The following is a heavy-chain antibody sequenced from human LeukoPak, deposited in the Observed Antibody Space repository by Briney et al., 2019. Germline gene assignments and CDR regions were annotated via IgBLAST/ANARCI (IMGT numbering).Heavy chain of an antibody. CDR3: ARLYCGGDCPFDP. CDR1: GGSISSYY. V-gene: IGHV4-59*01. D-gene: IGHD2-21*02. Sequence: PSETLSLTCTVSGGSISSYYWGWIRQPPGKGLEWIGYIYYSGSTNYNPSLKSRVTISVDTSKNQFSLKLSSVTAADTAVYYCARLYCGGDCPFDPWGQGTLVTVSS. CDR2: IYYSGST. J-gene: IGHJ5*02.